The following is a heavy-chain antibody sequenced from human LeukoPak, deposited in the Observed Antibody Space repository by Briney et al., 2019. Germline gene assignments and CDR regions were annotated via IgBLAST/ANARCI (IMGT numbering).Heavy chain of an antibody. D-gene: IGHD5-12*01. CDR1: GGSINSYY. Sequence: SETLSLTCTVSGGSINSYYWSWIRQPPGKGLEWIGYVAYSGSTNYNPSLKSRVTISLDTSKNQFSLKLSSVTAADTAVYYCARTVSGYYFNAWGPGTQVTVSS. V-gene: IGHV4-59*01. J-gene: IGHJ5*02. CDR3: ARTVSGYYFNA. CDR2: VAYSGST.